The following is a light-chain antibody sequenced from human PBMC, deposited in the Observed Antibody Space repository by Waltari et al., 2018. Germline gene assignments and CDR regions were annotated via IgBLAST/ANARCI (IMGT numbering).Light chain of an antibody. J-gene: IGLJ2*01. CDR3: SSYGGKNNLI. Sequence: QSALTQPPSASGSPGPSVTISCTGTPSDIGGYKFVSWFQQHPGKAPKLVIYDVSERPSGVPDRFSGSKSGSTATLTVSGLQAEDEADYYCSSYGGKNNLIFGGGTTLTVL. CDR2: DVS. V-gene: IGLV2-8*01. CDR1: PSDIGGYKF.